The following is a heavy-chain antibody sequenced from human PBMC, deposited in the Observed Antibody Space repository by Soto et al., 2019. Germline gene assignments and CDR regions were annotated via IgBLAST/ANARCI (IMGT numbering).Heavy chain of an antibody. CDR3: ARFASGFRVFDY. Sequence: LSLTCTVSGGSISSYYWSWIRQPPGKGLEWIGYIYYSGSTNYNPSLESRVTISVDTSKNQFSLKLSSVTAADTAVYYCARFASGFRVFDYWGQGTLVTVSS. D-gene: IGHD5-12*01. V-gene: IGHV4-59*08. J-gene: IGHJ4*02. CDR1: GGSISSYY. CDR2: IYYSGST.